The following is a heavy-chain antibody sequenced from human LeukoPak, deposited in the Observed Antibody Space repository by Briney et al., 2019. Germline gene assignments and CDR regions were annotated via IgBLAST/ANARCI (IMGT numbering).Heavy chain of an antibody. CDR3: AKSAVAGPPWYYYMDV. CDR1: GFTFSSYA. CDR2: ISGSGGST. V-gene: IGHV3-23*01. D-gene: IGHD6-19*01. Sequence: PGGSLRLSCAASGFTFSSYAMSWVRQAPGKGLEWVSAISGSGGSTYYADSVKGRFTVSRDNSKNTLYLQMNSLRAEDTAVYYCAKSAVAGPPWYYYMDVWGKGTTVTVSS. J-gene: IGHJ6*03.